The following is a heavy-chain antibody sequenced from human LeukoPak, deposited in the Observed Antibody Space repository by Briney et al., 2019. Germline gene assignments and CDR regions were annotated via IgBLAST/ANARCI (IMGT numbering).Heavy chain of an antibody. Sequence: ASVKVSCKASGYTFTSYGISWVRQAPGQGLEWMGWISAYNGSTNYAQKLQGRVTMTTDTSTSTAYMELRSLRSDDTAVYYCAREGLLWFGNYYFDYWGQGTLVTVSS. CDR1: GYTFTSYG. J-gene: IGHJ4*02. V-gene: IGHV1-18*01. D-gene: IGHD3-10*01. CDR2: ISAYNGST. CDR3: AREGLLWFGNYYFDY.